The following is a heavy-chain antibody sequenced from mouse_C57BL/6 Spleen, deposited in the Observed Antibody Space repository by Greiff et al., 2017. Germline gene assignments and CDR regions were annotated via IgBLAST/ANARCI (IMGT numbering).Heavy chain of an antibody. D-gene: IGHD1-1*02. CDR1: GYTFTDYN. Sequence: EVQLQQSGPELVKPGASVKIPCKASGYTFTDYNMDWVKQSHGKSLEWIGDINTNNGGTIYNQKFKGKATLTVDKSSSTAYMDIRSLTSKDTAVYYYASEVRVDYYAMDYWGQGTSVTVSS. J-gene: IGHJ4*01. CDR3: ASEVRVDYYAMDY. V-gene: IGHV1-18*01. CDR2: INTNNGGT.